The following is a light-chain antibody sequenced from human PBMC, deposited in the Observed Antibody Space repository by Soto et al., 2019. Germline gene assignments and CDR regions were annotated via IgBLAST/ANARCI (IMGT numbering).Light chain of an antibody. CDR3: QRGDT. CDR2: DTS. V-gene: IGKV3-11*01. Sequence: EIVLTQSPATLSLSPGERATLSCRANQSVGSNLAWYQQKPGQAPRLLIYDTSNRATGIPARFSGSGSGTDFTLPISSLEPEDFAVYYCQRGDTFGQGTRLEIK. J-gene: IGKJ5*01. CDR1: QSVGSN.